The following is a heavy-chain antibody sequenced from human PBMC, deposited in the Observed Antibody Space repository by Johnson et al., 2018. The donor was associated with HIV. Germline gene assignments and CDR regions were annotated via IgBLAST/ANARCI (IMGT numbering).Heavy chain of an antibody. CDR3: ARAPEVRGVDAFDI. Sequence: HVQLVESGGGLVNPGGSLRLSCAASGFTFSDYYMSWIRQAPGKGLEWVSYISSSGNTMYYADSVKGRFTISRDNAKNSLYLQMNILRAEDTAVYYCARAPEVRGVDAFDIWGQGTMVTVSS. CDR2: ISSSGNTM. D-gene: IGHD3-10*01. CDR1: GFTFSDYY. J-gene: IGHJ3*02. V-gene: IGHV3-11*04.